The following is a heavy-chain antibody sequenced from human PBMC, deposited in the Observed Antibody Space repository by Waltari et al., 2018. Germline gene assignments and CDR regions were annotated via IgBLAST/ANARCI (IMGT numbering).Heavy chain of an antibody. J-gene: IGHJ4*02. D-gene: IGHD3-16*01. CDR3: AKVALLIWGSYEDY. Sequence: EVQLLESGGGLVQPGGSLRLSCAASGFTFGSYARCGVRQAPGKGLEWVSDISGSGGSTHYAESVKGRFTISRDNSKNTLYLQMNSLRAEDTAVYHCAKVALLIWGSYEDYWGQGTLVTVSS. CDR2: ISGSGGST. V-gene: IGHV3-23*01. CDR1: GFTFGSYA.